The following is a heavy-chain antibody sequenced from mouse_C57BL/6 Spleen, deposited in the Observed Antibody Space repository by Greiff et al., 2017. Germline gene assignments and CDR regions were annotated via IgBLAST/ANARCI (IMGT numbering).Heavy chain of an antibody. CDR1: GYSITSGYT. CDR2: ISYDGSI. V-gene: IGHV3-6*01. J-gene: IGHJ2*01. Sequence: EVKLVESGAGLVKPSQSLSLTCSVTGYSITSGYTWYWIRKSPGNKLAWMGYISYDGSINYTQTLKNRIAITRDTSKNQFILMLNSVTTEDTATYYCAREDEDYFDDWGQGTTLTVSS. CDR3: AREDEDYFDD.